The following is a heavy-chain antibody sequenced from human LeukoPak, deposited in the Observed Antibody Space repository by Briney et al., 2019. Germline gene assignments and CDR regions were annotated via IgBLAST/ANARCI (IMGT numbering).Heavy chain of an antibody. CDR1: GGSISSYY. J-gene: IGHJ3*02. Sequence: SETLSLTCTGSGGSISSYYWSWIRQPPGKGLEWIGYLYYSGSTNYNPSLKSRVTISVDTSKNQFSLKLSSVTAADTAVYYCARDGGGDSLDAFDIWGQGTMVTVSS. CDR3: ARDGGGDSLDAFDI. CDR2: LYYSGST. D-gene: IGHD3-16*01. V-gene: IGHV4-59*01.